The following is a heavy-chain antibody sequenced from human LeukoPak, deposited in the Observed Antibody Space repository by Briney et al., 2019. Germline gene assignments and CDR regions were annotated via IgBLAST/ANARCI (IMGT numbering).Heavy chain of an antibody. Sequence: GGSLRLSCAASGFTFSSDWMHWVRQAPGKGLVCVSYINGDGSSTNYADSVRGRFTISRDNAKKTLYMQMNSLRDEDTAVYYCVRGLGSWGLGTLVTVSS. CDR3: VRGLGS. J-gene: IGHJ4*02. CDR1: GFTFSSDW. D-gene: IGHD3-16*01. CDR2: INGDGSST. V-gene: IGHV3-74*01.